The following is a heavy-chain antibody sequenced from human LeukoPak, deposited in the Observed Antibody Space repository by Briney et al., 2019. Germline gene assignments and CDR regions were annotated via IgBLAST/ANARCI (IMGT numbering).Heavy chain of an antibody. J-gene: IGHJ4*02. Sequence: ASVKVSCKASGGTFSSYAISWVRQAPGQGLEWMGGIIPIFGTANYAQKFQGRVTITTDESTSTAYMELSSLRSEDTAVYYCARDRGYYYDSSGYYYPFDYWGQGTLSPSPQ. CDR3: ARDRGYYYDSSGYYYPFDY. CDR1: GGTFSSYA. D-gene: IGHD3-22*01. CDR2: IIPIFGTA. V-gene: IGHV1-69*05.